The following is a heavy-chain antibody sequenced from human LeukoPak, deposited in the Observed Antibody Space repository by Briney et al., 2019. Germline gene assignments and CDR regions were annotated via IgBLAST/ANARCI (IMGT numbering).Heavy chain of an antibody. CDR2: ISSSGSTI. J-gene: IGHJ5*02. CDR1: GFTFSDYY. CDR3: ARVLGFLEWLSGSAWFDP. V-gene: IGHV3-11*01. D-gene: IGHD3-3*01. Sequence: GGSLRLSCAASGFTFSDYYMSWIRQAPGKGLEWVSYISSSGSTIYYADSVKGRFTISRDNAKNSLYLQMNSLRAEDTAAYYCARVLGFLEWLSGSAWFDPWGQGTLVTVSS.